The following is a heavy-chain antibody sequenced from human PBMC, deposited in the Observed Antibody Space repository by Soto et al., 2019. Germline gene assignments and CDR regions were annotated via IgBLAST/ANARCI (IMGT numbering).Heavy chain of an antibody. CDR1: GGSISSSSYF. J-gene: IGHJ4*02. CDR3: ARGLITGSHYSGGWYYFDS. V-gene: IGHV4-39*07. D-gene: IGHD6-19*01. Sequence: SETLSLTCTVSGGSISSSSYFWGWIRQPPGKGLEWIGSIYYSGSTYYNPSLKSRVTVSVHTSNSQFSLELSSVTAADTAVYYCARGLITGSHYSGGWYYFDSWGQGTQVTVSS. CDR2: IYYSGST.